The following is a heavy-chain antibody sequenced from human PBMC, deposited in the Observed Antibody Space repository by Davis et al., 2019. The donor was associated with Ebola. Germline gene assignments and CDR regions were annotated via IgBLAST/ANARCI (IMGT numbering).Heavy chain of an antibody. CDR1: GFTFSGYW. CDR2: IHSDGTTT. Sequence: HTGGSLRLSCAASGFTFSGYWMHWVRQAPGKGLVWVSGIHSDGTTTKYADSVKGRFTISRDNAKNSLFLQMDSLRAEDTAVYYCARGKGELFGVVIPNFFDYWGQGTLVAVSS. J-gene: IGHJ4*02. V-gene: IGHV3-74*01. D-gene: IGHD3-3*01. CDR3: ARGKGELFGVVIPNFFDY.